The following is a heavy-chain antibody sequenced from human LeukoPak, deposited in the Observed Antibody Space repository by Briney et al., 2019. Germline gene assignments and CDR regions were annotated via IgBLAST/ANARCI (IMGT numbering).Heavy chain of an antibody. Sequence: PSETLSLTCTVSGDSISSSNYYWGWIRQPPGKGLEWIGYIYYSGSTYYNPSLKSRVTISVDTSKNQFSLKLSSVTAADTAVYYCARDSGSYYWYFDLWGRGTLVTVSS. V-gene: IGHV4-31*03. CDR1: GDSISSSNYY. J-gene: IGHJ2*01. CDR2: IYYSGST. CDR3: ARDSGSYYWYFDL. D-gene: IGHD1-26*01.